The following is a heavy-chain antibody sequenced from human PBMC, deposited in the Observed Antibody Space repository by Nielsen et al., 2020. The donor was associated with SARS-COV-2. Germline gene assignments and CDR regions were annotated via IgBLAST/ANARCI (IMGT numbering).Heavy chain of an antibody. D-gene: IGHD3-22*01. CDR3: ARAPITMIVVVNAFDI. CDR1: GGSISNGGYY. CDR2: IYYSGST. J-gene: IGHJ3*02. Sequence: LRLSCTVSGGSISNGGYYWSWIRQHPGKGLEWIGYIYYSGSTYYNPSLKSRVTISVDTSKNQFSLKLSSVTAADTAVYYCARAPITMIVVVNAFDIWGQGTMVTVSS. V-gene: IGHV4-31*03.